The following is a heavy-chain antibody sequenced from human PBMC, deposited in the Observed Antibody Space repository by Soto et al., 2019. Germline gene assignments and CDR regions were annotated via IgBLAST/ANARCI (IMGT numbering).Heavy chain of an antibody. D-gene: IGHD3-10*01. CDR2: IKHDGSEK. V-gene: IGHV3-7*01. CDR1: GFTFSSYW. CDR3: ARASLRPNPGFFDY. Sequence: EVQLVESGGGLVQPGGSLRLSCAVSGFTFSSYWMSWVRQAPGKGLEWVANIKHDGSEKDYADSVKGRFTISRDNGKISLYLQMNSLRDEDTAVYYCARASLRPNPGFFDYWGQGTLVTVSS. J-gene: IGHJ4*02.